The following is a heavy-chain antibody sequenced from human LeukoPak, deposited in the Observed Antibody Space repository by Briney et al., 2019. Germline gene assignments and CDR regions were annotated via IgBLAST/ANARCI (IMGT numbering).Heavy chain of an antibody. J-gene: IGHJ4*02. CDR3: ARGDSTTASFDY. CDR1: GFTFSSYA. CDR2: ISYDGSSK. Sequence: PGGSLRLSCAASGFTFSSYAMHWVRQAPGKGLEWVAVISYDGSSKYYADSVKGRFTISRDNSKNTLYLQMNSLRPEDTAVYYCARGDSTTASFDYWGQGTLVTVSS. D-gene: IGHD2/OR15-2a*01. V-gene: IGHV3-30-3*01.